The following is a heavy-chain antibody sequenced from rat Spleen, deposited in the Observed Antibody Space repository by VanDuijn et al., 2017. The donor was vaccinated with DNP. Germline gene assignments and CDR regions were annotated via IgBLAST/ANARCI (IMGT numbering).Heavy chain of an antibody. Sequence: EVQLVESGGGLVQPGRSLKLSCAASGFTFSDYNMAWVRQAPKKGLEWVATISYDGSTTNYRDSVEGRFTISRDNAKSTLYLQMDSLRSEETATYYCARHGEVHLRYAMDAWGQGVMVTVSS. CDR1: GFTFSDYN. CDR3: ARHGEVHLRYAMDA. D-gene: IGHD1-5*01. J-gene: IGHJ2*01. CDR2: ISYDGSTT. V-gene: IGHV5-7*01.